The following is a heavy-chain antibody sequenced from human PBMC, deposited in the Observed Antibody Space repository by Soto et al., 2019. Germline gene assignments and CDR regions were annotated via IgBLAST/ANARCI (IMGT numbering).Heavy chain of an antibody. J-gene: IGHJ2*01. D-gene: IGHD2-15*01. CDR2: IYSGGST. CDR3: ARGYCSGGSCYAHWYFDL. V-gene: IGHV3-53*04. CDR1: GFTVSSNY. Sequence: EVQLVESGGGLVQPGGSLRLSCAASGFTVSSNYMSWVRQAPGKGLEWVSVIYSGGSTYYADSVKGRFTISRHNSKNTLYLQMNSLRAEDTAVYYCARGYCSGGSCYAHWYFDLWGRGTLVTVSS.